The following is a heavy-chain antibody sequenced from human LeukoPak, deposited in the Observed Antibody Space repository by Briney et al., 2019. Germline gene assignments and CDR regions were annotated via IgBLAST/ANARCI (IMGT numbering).Heavy chain of an antibody. CDR1: GFTFSSYA. J-gene: IGHJ4*02. CDR2: ISGSGGST. V-gene: IGHV3-23*01. D-gene: IGHD6-13*01. CDR3: AKPPSWYGGYEDY. Sequence: PGGSLRLSCAAPGFTFSSYAMSWVRQAPGKGLEWVSAISGSGGSTYYADSVKGRFTISRDNSKNTLYLQMNSLRAEDTAVYYCAKPPSWYGGYEDYWGQGTLVTVSS.